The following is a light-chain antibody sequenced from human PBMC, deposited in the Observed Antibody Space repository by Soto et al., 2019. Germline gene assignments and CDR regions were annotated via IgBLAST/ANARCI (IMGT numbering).Light chain of an antibody. V-gene: IGKV3-20*01. CDR1: QSVSSSY. CDR2: GAS. CDR3: QQYVSSPRT. J-gene: IGKJ1*01. Sequence: EIVLTQSPGTLSLSPGERATLSCRSSQSVSSSYSAWYQKKPGEAPRLLIYGASSRATVIPDRSSGSGSGTDFTLTISRMEPDDFAVYYCQQYVSSPRTFGQGTKVEIK.